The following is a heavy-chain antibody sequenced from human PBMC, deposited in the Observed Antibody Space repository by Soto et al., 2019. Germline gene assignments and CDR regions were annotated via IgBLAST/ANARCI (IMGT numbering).Heavy chain of an antibody. Sequence: PGGSLRLSCAASGFTFSSYAMSWVRQAPGKGLEWVSAISGSGGSTYYADSVKGRFTISRDNSKNTLYLQMNSLRAEDTAVYYCAKCFSSSWSPFDYWRQRTLVTVSS. CDR2: ISGSGGST. CDR3: AKCFSSSWSPFDY. V-gene: IGHV3-23*01. D-gene: IGHD6-13*01. J-gene: IGHJ4*02. CDR1: GFTFSSYA.